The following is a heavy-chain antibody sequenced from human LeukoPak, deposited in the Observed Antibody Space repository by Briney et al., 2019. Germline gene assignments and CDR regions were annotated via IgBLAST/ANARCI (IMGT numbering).Heavy chain of an antibody. V-gene: IGHV4-34*01. Sequence: PSETLSLTCAVYGGSFSVYSWSWIRQPPGKGLEWIGEINHSGSTKYNPSLKSRVTISVDTSKNQFSLKLSSVTAADTAVYYCARGPRGYSGYGLLRFDYWGQGTLVSVSS. CDR3: ARGPRGYSGYGLLRFDY. J-gene: IGHJ4*02. D-gene: IGHD5-12*01. CDR1: GGSFSVYS. CDR2: INHSGST.